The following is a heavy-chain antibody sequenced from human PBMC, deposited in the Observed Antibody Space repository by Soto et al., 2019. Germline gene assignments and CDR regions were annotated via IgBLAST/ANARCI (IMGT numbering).Heavy chain of an antibody. CDR2: ISWNSGSI. J-gene: IGHJ4*02. CDR3: AKEAGGYCSSTSCYFDY. CDR1: GFTFDDYA. Sequence: GGSLRLSCAASGFTFDDYAMHWVRQAPGKGLEWVSGISWNSGSIGYADSVKGRFTISRDNAKNSLYLQMNSLRAEDTALYYCAKEAGGYCSSTSCYFDYWGQGTLVTVSS. D-gene: IGHD2-2*01. V-gene: IGHV3-9*01.